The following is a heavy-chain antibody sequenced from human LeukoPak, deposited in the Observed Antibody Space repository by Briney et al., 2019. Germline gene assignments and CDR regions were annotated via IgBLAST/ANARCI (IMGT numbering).Heavy chain of an antibody. J-gene: IGHJ4*02. CDR2: MDSSSTFI. V-gene: IGHV3-21*01. CDR3: ARSLSIVVFDY. D-gene: IGHD3-22*01. Sequence: TGGSLRLSCSASGFSFSTYSMSWVRQAPGKGLEWVSAMDSSSTFIFYEDSVKGRFTISRDNAINSLYLQMNSQRAEDTAAYYCARSLSIVVFDYWGQGTLVTVSS. CDR1: GFSFSTYS.